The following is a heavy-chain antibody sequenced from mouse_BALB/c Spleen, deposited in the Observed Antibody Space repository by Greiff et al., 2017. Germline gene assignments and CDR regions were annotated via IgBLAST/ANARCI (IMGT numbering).Heavy chain of an antibody. CDR1: GYTFTSYW. D-gene: IGHD2-2*01. CDR2: IDPSDSYT. CDR3: ARYGYDYAMDY. Sequence: QVQLQQPGAELVKPGASVKLSCKASGYTFTSYWMHWVKQRPGQGLEWIGEIDPSDSYTNYNQKFKGKATLTVDESSSTAYMQLSSLTSEDSAVYYCARYGYDYAMDYWGQGTSVTVSS. J-gene: IGHJ4*01. V-gene: IGHV1-69*02.